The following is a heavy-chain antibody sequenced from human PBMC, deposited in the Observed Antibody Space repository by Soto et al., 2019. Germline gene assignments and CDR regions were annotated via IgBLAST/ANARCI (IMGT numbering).Heavy chain of an antibody. Sequence: QVQLVESGGGVVQPGRSLRLSCVASGFTFSSYGMHWVRQAPGKGLEWVAIISYDGSNTYYADSVKGRFTISRDNSKNTXYXXMNSLRAEDTSVYYCAKEGGLSGSYYISNSYYFDYWSQGTLVTVSS. CDR1: GFTFSSYG. J-gene: IGHJ4*02. CDR2: ISYDGSNT. D-gene: IGHD1-26*01. V-gene: IGHV3-30*18. CDR3: AKEGGLSGSYYISNSYYFDY.